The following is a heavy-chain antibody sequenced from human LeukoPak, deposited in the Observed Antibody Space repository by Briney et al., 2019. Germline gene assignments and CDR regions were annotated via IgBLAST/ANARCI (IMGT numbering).Heavy chain of an antibody. Sequence: PSETLSLTCSVSGDSISGSGYYWGWIRQPPRKGLEWIGSLYLGETTSYNPSLRGRVTISVDTSKNQFSLKLTSVTAADTAVYYCARLERSGKSSSLHYWGQGILVTVSS. V-gene: IGHV4-39*01. D-gene: IGHD6-6*01. CDR3: ARLERSGKSSSLHY. CDR1: GDSISGSGYY. J-gene: IGHJ4*02. CDR2: LYLGETT.